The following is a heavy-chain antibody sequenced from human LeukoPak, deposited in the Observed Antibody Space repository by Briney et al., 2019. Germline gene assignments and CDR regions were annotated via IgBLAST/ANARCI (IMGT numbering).Heavy chain of an antibody. Sequence: GGSLRLSCAGSGFSFSNSWMGWVRHPAGKGVGWVANIKQVGSETYYVVSVMGRFLSSRLNAKHSVYLQMNSLRAERTAVYYSARDRSVSGVVTIDFWGQGTLVTVSS. D-gene: IGHD3-3*01. V-gene: IGHV3-7*01. J-gene: IGHJ4*02. CDR2: IKQVGSET. CDR1: GFSFSNSW. CDR3: ARDRSVSGVVTIDF.